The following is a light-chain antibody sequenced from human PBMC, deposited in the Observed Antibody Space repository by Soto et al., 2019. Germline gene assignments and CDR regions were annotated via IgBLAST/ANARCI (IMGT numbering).Light chain of an antibody. J-gene: IGLJ1*01. Sequence: QSALIQPASVSGSPGQSITISCTGTSSDVGGSNYVSWYQHHPHRAPKLLIYEVSYRPSGVSHRFSGAKSGNTASLTISGLQAEDVADYYCSSYTSSNTLEVFGFGTKVTVL. V-gene: IGLV2-14*01. CDR2: EVS. CDR1: SSDVGGSNY. CDR3: SSYTSSNTLEV.